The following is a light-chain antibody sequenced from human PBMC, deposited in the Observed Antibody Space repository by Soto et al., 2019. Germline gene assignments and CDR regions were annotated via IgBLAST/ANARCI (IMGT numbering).Light chain of an antibody. Sequence: EIVLTQSPATLSLSPGGRATLSCRASQNVSSYFAWYQQKPGQAPRLLIYDASKRATGIPARFSGSGSGTDFTLTIGSLEPEDFAVYYCQQYGSSGTFGQGTKVDIK. J-gene: IGKJ1*01. CDR2: DAS. V-gene: IGKV3-11*01. CDR1: QNVSSY. CDR3: QQYGSSGT.